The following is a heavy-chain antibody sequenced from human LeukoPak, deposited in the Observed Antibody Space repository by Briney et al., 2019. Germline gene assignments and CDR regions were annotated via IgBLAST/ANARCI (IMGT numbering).Heavy chain of an antibody. J-gene: IGHJ4*02. CDR3: ARSPGYGSGNNYFDY. Sequence: PSETLSLTCTVSGGSISSCYWSWIRQPAGKGLEWIGRIYTSGSTNYNPSLKSRVTVSVDTSKNQFSLKLSSVTAADTAVYYCARSPGYGSGNNYFDYWGQGTLVTVSS. CDR2: IYTSGST. D-gene: IGHD3-10*01. V-gene: IGHV4-4*07. CDR1: GGSISSCY.